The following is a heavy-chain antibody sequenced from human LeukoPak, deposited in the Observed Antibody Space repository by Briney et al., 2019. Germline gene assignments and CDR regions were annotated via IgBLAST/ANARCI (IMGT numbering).Heavy chain of an antibody. CDR2: IKQDGSKE. V-gene: IGHV3-7*01. Sequence: GGSLRLSCAASGFTFGTYWMTWVRQAPGKGLQWVANIKQDGSKEYYVDSVKGRFTISRDNAKNSLYLQKNSLRAEDTAVYYCARDHPRWDRSGEKGFDYWGQGTLVTVSS. J-gene: IGHJ4*02. CDR3: ARDHPRWDRSGEKGFDY. D-gene: IGHD3-16*01. CDR1: GFTFGTYW.